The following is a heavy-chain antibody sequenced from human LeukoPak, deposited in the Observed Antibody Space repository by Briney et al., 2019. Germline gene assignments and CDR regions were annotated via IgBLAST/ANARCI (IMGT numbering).Heavy chain of an antibody. J-gene: IGHJ4*02. Sequence: GGSLRLSCAASGFTFDDYGTSWVRQAPGKGLEWVSGLNWNGGSTGYADSVKGRFTISRDNAKNSLYLQMNSLRAEDTALYYCARLRGYDFWSGFEYWGQGTLVTVSS. D-gene: IGHD3-3*01. CDR3: ARLRGYDFWSGFEY. CDR1: GFTFDDYG. V-gene: IGHV3-20*04. CDR2: LNWNGGST.